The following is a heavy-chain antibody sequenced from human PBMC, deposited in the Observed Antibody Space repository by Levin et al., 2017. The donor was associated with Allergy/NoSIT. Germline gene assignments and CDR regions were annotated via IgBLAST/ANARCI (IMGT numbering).Heavy chain of an antibody. D-gene: IGHD1-14*01. CDR1: GFTFSEYA. CDR3: AKKQGGTTGFSFDV. J-gene: IGHJ3*01. Sequence: ASVKVSCAASGFTFSEYAMTWVRQAPGKGLEWVSVITGGGSNTYYGDSVKGRFTVSRDNSKNTLYLELNSLRAEDTAIYYCAKKQGGTTGFSFDVWGQGTMVTVSS. CDR2: ITGGGSNT. V-gene: IGHV3-23*01.